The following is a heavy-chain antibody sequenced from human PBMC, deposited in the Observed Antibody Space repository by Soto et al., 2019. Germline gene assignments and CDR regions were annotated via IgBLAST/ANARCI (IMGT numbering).Heavy chain of an antibody. V-gene: IGHV3-48*01. J-gene: IGHJ3*02. Sequence: EVHLVESGGELVQPGGSLRLSCVASGFTFSSYSMNWVRQVPGKGLEWVSYIRGVSDVIYYADSVKGRFTISRDNTKNSLYLQMNSLRAEDTAVYYCVREHSYAFDMWGQGTMVTVSS. D-gene: IGHD1-26*01. CDR3: VREHSYAFDM. CDR2: IRGVSDVI. CDR1: GFTFSSYS.